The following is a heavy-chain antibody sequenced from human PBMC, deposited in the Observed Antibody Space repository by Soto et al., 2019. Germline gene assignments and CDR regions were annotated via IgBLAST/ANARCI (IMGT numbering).Heavy chain of an antibody. V-gene: IGHV4-39*01. CDR3: ASPYYYGSGRDSYGMDV. J-gene: IGHJ6*02. CDR2: IYYSGST. Sequence: SETLSLTCTVSGGSISSSSYYWGWIRQPPGKGLEWIGSIYYSGSTYYNPSLKSRVTISVDTSKNQFSLKLSSVTAADTAVYYCASPYYYGSGRDSYGMDVWGQGITVTVSS. D-gene: IGHD3-10*01. CDR1: GGSISSSSYY.